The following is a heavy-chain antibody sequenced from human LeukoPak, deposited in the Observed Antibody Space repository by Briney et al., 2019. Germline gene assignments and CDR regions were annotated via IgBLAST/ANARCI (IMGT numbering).Heavy chain of an antibody. V-gene: IGHV3-30*04. CDR2: ISYDGSNK. CDR1: GFTFSSYA. D-gene: IGHD3-10*01. Sequence: PGGSLRLSCAASGFTFSSYAMHWVRQAPGKGLEWVAVISYDGSNKYYADSVKGRFTISRDNAKNSLYLQMNSLRAEDTAVYYCASGVDGSGSYAYWGQGTLVTVSS. CDR3: ASGVDGSGSYAY. J-gene: IGHJ4*02.